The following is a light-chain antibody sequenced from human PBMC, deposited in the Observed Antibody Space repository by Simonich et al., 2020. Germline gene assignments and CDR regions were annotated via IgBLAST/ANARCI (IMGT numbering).Light chain of an antibody. CDR2: EGS. CDR1: SSDVGSYNL. Sequence: QSALTQPASVSGSPGQSITISCTGTSSDVGSYNLVSWYQQHPGKAPKLMIYEGSQRTSGVSNRFSGSKSGNTASLTISGLQAEDEADYYCCSYAGSSTVFGGGTKLTVL. V-gene: IGLV2-23*01. J-gene: IGLJ3*02. CDR3: CSYAGSSTV.